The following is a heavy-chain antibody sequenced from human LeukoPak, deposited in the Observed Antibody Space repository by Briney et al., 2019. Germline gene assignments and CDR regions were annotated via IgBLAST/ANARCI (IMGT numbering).Heavy chain of an antibody. CDR3: ARSIAGTNPGGLSWY. CDR1: GYTFTSYG. Sequence: ASVKVSCKASGYTFTSYGISWVRQAPGQGLEWMGWISAYNGNTNYAQKLQGRVTMTTDTSTSTAYMELRSLRSDDTAVYYCARSIAGTNPGGLSWYWGQGTLVTVSS. D-gene: IGHD1-14*01. CDR2: ISAYNGNT. J-gene: IGHJ4*02. V-gene: IGHV1-18*01.